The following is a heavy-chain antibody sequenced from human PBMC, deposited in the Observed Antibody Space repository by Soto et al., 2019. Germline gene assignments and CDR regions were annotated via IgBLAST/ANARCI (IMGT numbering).Heavy chain of an antibody. D-gene: IGHD6-6*01. Sequence: SVKVSCKASGGTFSSYSISWVRQAPGQGLEWMGGIIPIFGTANYAQKFQGRVTITAGESTSTAYMELSSLRSEDTAVYYCAIEYSSSPPYYPIGYWGQGTLVTVSS. CDR2: IIPIFGTA. CDR3: AIEYSSSPPYYPIGY. CDR1: GGTFSSYS. V-gene: IGHV1-69*13. J-gene: IGHJ4*02.